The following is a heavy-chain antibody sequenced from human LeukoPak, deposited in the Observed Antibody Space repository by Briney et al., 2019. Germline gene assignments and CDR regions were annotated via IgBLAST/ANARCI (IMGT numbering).Heavy chain of an antibody. CDR1: GFTFDDYA. D-gene: IGHD1-26*01. J-gene: IGHJ4*02. V-gene: IGHV3-23*01. CDR3: AKWWELLVD. Sequence: PGGSLRLSCAASGFTFDDYAMRRVRQAPGKGLEWVSAISGSGGSTYYADSVKGRFTISRDNSKNTLYLQMNSLRAEDTAVYYCAKWWELLVDWGQGTLVTVSS. CDR2: ISGSGGST.